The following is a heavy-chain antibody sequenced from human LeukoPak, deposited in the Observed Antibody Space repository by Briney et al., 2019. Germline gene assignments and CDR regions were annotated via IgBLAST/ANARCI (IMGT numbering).Heavy chain of an antibody. Sequence: GGSLRLSCAASGFTFRSYAMGWGRQAPGKGLEWVSVISGSGGNTHYADSVKGRFTISRDNSKNTLYLQMNSLKTEDTAVYYCTTSHLDQIDYWGQGTLVTVSS. V-gene: IGHV3-23*01. CDR2: ISGSGGNT. CDR1: GFTFRSYA. CDR3: TTSHLDQIDY. J-gene: IGHJ4*02.